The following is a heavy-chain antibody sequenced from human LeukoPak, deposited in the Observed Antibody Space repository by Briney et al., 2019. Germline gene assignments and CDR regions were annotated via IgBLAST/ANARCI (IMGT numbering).Heavy chain of an antibody. CDR2: ISTSGSI. Sequence: GGSLRLSCAASGFTFSSYAMSWVRQAPGKGLEWVSGISTSGSISYADSVKGRFTISRDNAKDSLYLQMNRLRDEDTAVYYCARMIDYNYGYAFDYWGQGTLVTVSS. V-gene: IGHV3-48*02. CDR3: ARMIDYNYGYAFDY. J-gene: IGHJ4*02. CDR1: GFTFSSYA. D-gene: IGHD5-18*01.